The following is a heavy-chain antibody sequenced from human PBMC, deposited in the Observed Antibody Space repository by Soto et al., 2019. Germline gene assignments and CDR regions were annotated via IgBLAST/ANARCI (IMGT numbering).Heavy chain of an antibody. Sequence: QVQLQESGPGLVKPSQTLSLTCTVSGGSISSGDYYWSWIRQPPGKGLEWIGYIYYSGSTYYNPSLKSRVTISVDTSKNQFSLKLSSVTAADTAVYYCARVVAYYYDSSGYYYFDYWGQGTLVTVSS. CDR2: IYYSGST. V-gene: IGHV4-30-4*01. J-gene: IGHJ4*02. CDR3: ARVVAYYYDSSGYYYFDY. CDR1: GGSISSGDYY. D-gene: IGHD3-22*01.